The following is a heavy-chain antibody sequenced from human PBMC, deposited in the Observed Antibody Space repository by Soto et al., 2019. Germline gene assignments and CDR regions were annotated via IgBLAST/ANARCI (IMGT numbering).Heavy chain of an antibody. Sequence: GGSLRLSCAASGFTFSSYAMSWVRQAPGKGLEWVSAISGGGGSTYYADSVKGRFTITRHNSKNTLYLQMNSLRPGDTAVFYCAKDTDIWGSYRYPFDYWGQGTLVTVSS. CDR3: AKDTDIWGSYRYPFDY. V-gene: IGHV3-23*01. CDR2: ISGGGGST. D-gene: IGHD3-16*02. J-gene: IGHJ4*02. CDR1: GFTFSSYA.